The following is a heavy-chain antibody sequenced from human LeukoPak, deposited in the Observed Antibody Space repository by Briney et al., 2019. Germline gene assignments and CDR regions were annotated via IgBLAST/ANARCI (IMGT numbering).Heavy chain of an antibody. CDR1: GFTFSSYE. V-gene: IGHV3-48*03. Sequence: GGSLRLSCAASGFTFSSYEMNWVRQAPGKGLEWVSYISSSGSTIYYADSVKGRFTISRDNAKNSLYLQMNSLRAEDTAVYYCAGSWSPYDAFDIWGQGTMVSVSS. CDR2: ISSSGSTI. D-gene: IGHD6-13*01. CDR3: AGSWSPYDAFDI. J-gene: IGHJ3*02.